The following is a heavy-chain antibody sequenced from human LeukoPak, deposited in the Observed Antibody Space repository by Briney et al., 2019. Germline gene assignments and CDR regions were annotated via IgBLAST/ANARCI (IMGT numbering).Heavy chain of an antibody. J-gene: IGHJ5*02. CDR2: IYYSGST. V-gene: IGHV4-39*07. CDR3: ARDRVGYSYGGYNWFDP. Sequence: SETLSLTCTVSGGSISSSSYYWGWIRQPPGKGPEWIGSIYYSGSTYYNPSLKSRVTISVDASKNQFSLKLSSVTAADTAVYYCARDRVGYSYGGYNWFDPWGQGTLVTVSS. CDR1: GGSISSSSYY. D-gene: IGHD5-18*01.